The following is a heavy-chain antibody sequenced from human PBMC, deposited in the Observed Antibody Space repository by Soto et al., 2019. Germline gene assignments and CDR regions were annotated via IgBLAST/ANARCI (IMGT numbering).Heavy chain of an antibody. Sequence: GESLKISCQGSGYNFNMYWIGWVRQMPGKGLEWMGIINPDDSETRYSPSFLGQVTISADKSISTAYLQWSSLEASDTAMYYCARQEPPRYCSSPTCFAAFDYWGQGALVTVSS. CDR3: ARQEPPRYCSSPTCFAAFDY. D-gene: IGHD2-15*01. J-gene: IGHJ4*02. CDR2: INPDDSET. CDR1: GYNFNMYW. V-gene: IGHV5-51*01.